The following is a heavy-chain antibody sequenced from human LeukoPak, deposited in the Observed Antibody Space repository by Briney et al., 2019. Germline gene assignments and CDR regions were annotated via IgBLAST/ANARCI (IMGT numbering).Heavy chain of an antibody. CDR1: GFTFSSYA. Sequence: GGSLRLSCAASGFTFSSYAMSWVRQAPGKGLEWVSSISSSSSYIYYADSVKGRFTISRDNAKNSLYLQMNSLRAEDTAVYYCAREGATGKLDWGQGTLVTVSS. D-gene: IGHD1-26*01. CDR3: AREGATGKLD. CDR2: ISSSSSYI. J-gene: IGHJ4*02. V-gene: IGHV3-21*01.